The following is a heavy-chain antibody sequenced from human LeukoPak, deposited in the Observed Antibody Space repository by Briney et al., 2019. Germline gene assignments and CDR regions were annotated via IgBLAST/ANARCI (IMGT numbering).Heavy chain of an antibody. CDR3: ARRVSSITAYFLDF. J-gene: IGHJ4*02. Sequence: PSETLSLTCTVSGDSISRYHWSWLRQPPGKGLEWIGYIYYNGNTNYNPSLKSRVTISLDTSKNQFSLKLSSVTAADTAVYYCARRVSSITAYFLDFWGQGAQVTVSS. D-gene: IGHD1-20*01. V-gene: IGHV4-59*08. CDR2: IYYNGNT. CDR1: GDSISRYH.